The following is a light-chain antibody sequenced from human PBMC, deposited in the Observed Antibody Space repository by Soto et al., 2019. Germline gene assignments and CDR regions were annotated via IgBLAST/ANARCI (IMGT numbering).Light chain of an antibody. Sequence: QSALTQPPSASGSPGQSVTISCTGTRSDVGGYNYVSWYQQHPGKAPKLMIYEINKRPSGVPDRFSGSKSGNTASLTVSGLQAEDEADYYCSSYAGSDIVVFGGGTKVTVL. J-gene: IGLJ2*01. CDR3: SSYAGSDIVV. CDR1: RSDVGGYNY. CDR2: EIN. V-gene: IGLV2-8*01.